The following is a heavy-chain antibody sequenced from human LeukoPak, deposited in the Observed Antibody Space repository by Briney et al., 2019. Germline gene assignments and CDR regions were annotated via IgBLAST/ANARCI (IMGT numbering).Heavy chain of an antibody. J-gene: IGHJ3*02. V-gene: IGHV3-11*01. CDR2: ISSSGSTI. CDR3: ARITMVRGVDAFDI. CDR1: GFTFGDYY. D-gene: IGHD3-10*01. Sequence: GGSLRLSCAASGFTFGDYYMSWIRQAPGKGLEWVSYISSSGSTIYYADSVKGRFTISRDNAKNSLYLQMNSLRAEDTAVYYRARITMVRGVDAFDIWGQGTMVTVSS.